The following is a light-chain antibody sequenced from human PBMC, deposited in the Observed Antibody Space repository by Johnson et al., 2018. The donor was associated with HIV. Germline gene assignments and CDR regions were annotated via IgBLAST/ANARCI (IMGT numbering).Light chain of an antibody. CDR3: GRWDDSLSAGYV. CDR1: SSNIGNNY. V-gene: IGLV1-51*01. Sequence: QSVLTQPPSVSAAPGQKVTISCSGSSSNIGNNYVSWYQQVPGTAPKLLIYDNDERPSGIPDRFSGSKSGTSATLGITGLPTGDEADYYCGRWDDSLSAGYVFGTGTKVTVL. CDR2: DND. J-gene: IGLJ1*01.